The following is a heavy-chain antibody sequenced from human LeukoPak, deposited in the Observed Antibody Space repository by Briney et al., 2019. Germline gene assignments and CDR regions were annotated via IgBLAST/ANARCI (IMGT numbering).Heavy chain of an antibody. Sequence: SETLSLTCDVSGVSINTCCYYWTWLRQPPGKGLEWIGYKYYSGSTRYNSSLRSRLTISLDSSKNQFSLRLTSVTAADTAVYYCARGRSYGFDFDSWGPGTLVIVSS. CDR1: GVSINTCCYY. D-gene: IGHD5-18*01. V-gene: IGHV4-61*01. J-gene: IGHJ4*02. CDR2: KYYSGST. CDR3: ARGRSYGFDFDS.